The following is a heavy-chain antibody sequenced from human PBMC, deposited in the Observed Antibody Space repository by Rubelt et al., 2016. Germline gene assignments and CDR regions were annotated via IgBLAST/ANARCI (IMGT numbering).Heavy chain of an antibody. V-gene: IGHV4-39*01. D-gene: IGHD3-10*01. CDR2: IYYIGST. Sequence: QLQLQESGPGLVKPSETLSLTCTVSGGSISSSSYYWGWIRQPPGKGLEWIGSIYYIGSTYYNPSLKSRVTISVDTSKNQFSLKLSSGTAADTAVYYCARLGRSPKKFDPWGQGTLVTVSS. CDR3: ARLGRSPKKFDP. CDR1: GGSISSSSYY. J-gene: IGHJ5*02.